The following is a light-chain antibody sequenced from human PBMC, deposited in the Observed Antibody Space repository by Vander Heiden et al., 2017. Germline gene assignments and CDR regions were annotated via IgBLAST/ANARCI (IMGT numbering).Light chain of an antibody. V-gene: IGKV1-39*01. J-gene: IGKJ4*01. CDR1: QSISNF. CDR3: QQTYSLPFT. Sequence: DIQLTHPPSSLSANVGDRVAITCRASQSISNFLNWYQHKPGKAPNLLIYSASTLQTGVPSRFSGSSSGTDFTLTISSLQPEDFATYYCQQTYSLPFTFGGGTKTEIK. CDR2: SAS.